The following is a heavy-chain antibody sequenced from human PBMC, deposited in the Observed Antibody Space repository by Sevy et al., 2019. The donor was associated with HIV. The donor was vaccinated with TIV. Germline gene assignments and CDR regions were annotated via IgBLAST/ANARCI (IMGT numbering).Heavy chain of an antibody. CDR2: IKQDGSEK. D-gene: IGHD6-19*01. CDR3: AREVHSSGWFYFDY. V-gene: IGHV3-7*03. J-gene: IGHJ4*02. Sequence: GGSLRLSCAASGFTLSSYWMSWVRQAPGKGLEWVANIKQDGSEKYYVDSVKGRFTISRDNAKNSLYLQMNSLRAEDTAVYYCAREVHSSGWFYFDYWGQGTLVTVSS. CDR1: GFTLSSYW.